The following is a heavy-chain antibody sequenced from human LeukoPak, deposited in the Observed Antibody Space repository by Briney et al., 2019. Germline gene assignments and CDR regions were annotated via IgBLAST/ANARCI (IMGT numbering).Heavy chain of an antibody. CDR3: AKCIVGATSGIDY. V-gene: IGHV3-30*02. D-gene: IGHD1-26*01. J-gene: IGHJ4*02. CDR1: GFTFSSYS. Sequence: PGGSLRLSCAASGFTFSSYSMHWVRQAPGKGLEWVAFIRYDGSNKYYADSVKGRFTISRDNSKNTLYLQMNSLRAEDTAVYYCAKCIVGATSGIDYWGQGTLVTVSS. CDR2: IRYDGSNK.